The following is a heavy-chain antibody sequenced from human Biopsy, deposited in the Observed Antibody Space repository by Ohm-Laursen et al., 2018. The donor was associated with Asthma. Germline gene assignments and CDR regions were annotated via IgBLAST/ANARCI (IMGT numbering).Heavy chain of an antibody. CDR3: ARTYFDFLTGQVHDAFAM. J-gene: IGHJ3*02. D-gene: IGHD3-9*01. CDR2: INAANGNT. V-gene: IGHV1-3*01. Sequence: ASVKVSCKASGYTFINYTIHWVRQAPGHSLEWMGWINAANGNTKYSQKFQGRLTISRDTSASTAYMDLSSLRSEDTAVYYCARTYFDFLTGQVHDAFAMWGQGTMVTVSS. CDR1: GYTFINYT.